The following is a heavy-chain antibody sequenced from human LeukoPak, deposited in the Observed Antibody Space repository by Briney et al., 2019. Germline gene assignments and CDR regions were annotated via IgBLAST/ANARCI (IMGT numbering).Heavy chain of an antibody. Sequence: ASVKVSCEVSGYTLTELSMHWVRQAPGKGLEWMGGFDPEDGETIYAQKFQGRVTMTEDTSTDTAYMELSSLRSEDTAVYYCATDLNGSGWYVPDYWGQGTLVTVSS. CDR2: FDPEDGET. V-gene: IGHV1-24*01. CDR1: GYTLTELS. J-gene: IGHJ4*02. D-gene: IGHD6-19*01. CDR3: ATDLNGSGWYVPDY.